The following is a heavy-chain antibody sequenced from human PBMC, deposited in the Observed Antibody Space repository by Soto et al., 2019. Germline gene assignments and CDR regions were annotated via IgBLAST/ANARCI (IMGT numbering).Heavy chain of an antibody. CDR1: GASISSYY. J-gene: IGHJ6*02. CDR3: ARASPFVTDV. D-gene: IGHD3-16*01. V-gene: IGHV4-59*08. Sequence: TSDTLSLTCTAFGASISSYYWSWIRQPPGKGLEWIGYIYYSGSTNYNPSLKSRVTISVDTSKNQFSLKLSSVTAADTAVYYCARASPFVTDVWGQGTTVT. CDR2: IYYSGST.